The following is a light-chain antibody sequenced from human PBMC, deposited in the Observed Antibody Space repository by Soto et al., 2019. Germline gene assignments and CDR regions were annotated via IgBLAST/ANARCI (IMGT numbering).Light chain of an antibody. J-gene: IGLJ2*01. CDR1: NIGSKS. CDR2: YDT. CDR3: QVWDNSGDHPV. Sequence: SSELTQPPSVSVAPGKTATITCGGNNIGSKSVHWYRQKPGQAPVLVIYYDTDRPSAIPERFSGSNSGNTATLTISRVEAGDEAAYYCQVWDNSGDHPVFGGGTKLTVL. V-gene: IGLV3-21*04.